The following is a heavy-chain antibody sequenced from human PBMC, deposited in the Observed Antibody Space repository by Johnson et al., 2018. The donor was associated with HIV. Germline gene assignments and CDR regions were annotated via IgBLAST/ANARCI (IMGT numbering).Heavy chain of an antibody. D-gene: IGHD1-26*01. V-gene: IGHV3-15*01. J-gene: IGHJ3*02. CDR1: GFTFSSYA. Sequence: VQLVESGGGVIQPGTSLRLSCAASGFTFSSYAMSWVRQAPGKGLEWVGRIKSKTDGGTTDYAAPVKGRFTISRDDSKNTLYLQMNSLKTEDTAVYYCARDRRGATIDDAFDIWGQGTMVTVSS. CDR3: ARDRRGATIDDAFDI. CDR2: IKSKTDGGTT.